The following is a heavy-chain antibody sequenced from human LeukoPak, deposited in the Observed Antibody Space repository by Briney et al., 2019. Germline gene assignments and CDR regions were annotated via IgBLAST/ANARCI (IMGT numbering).Heavy chain of an antibody. D-gene: IGHD6-13*01. CDR2: IYTTGST. CDR1: GDSISSGSSY. Sequence: PSQTLSLTCSVSGDSISSGSSYWTWIRQPAGKGLEWIGRIYTTGSTTYNPSLKSRVTISYDTSKNQFSLKLSSVTAADTAVYYCARTIAAAGTNNWFDPWGQGTLVTVSS. V-gene: IGHV4-61*02. J-gene: IGHJ5*02. CDR3: ARTIAAAGTNNWFDP.